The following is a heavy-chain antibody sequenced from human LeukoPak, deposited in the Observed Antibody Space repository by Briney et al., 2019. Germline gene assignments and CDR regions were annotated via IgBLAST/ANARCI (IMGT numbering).Heavy chain of an antibody. Sequence: GGSLRLSCVASGITFSNYAVSWVRQAPGKGLEWVAVIPYDGSNKYYADSVKGRFTISRDNSKNTLYLQMNSLRAEDTAVYYCARDPLYCSSTSCHEISNWFDPWGQGTLVTVSS. J-gene: IGHJ5*02. CDR1: GITFSNYA. V-gene: IGHV3-30-3*01. D-gene: IGHD2-2*01. CDR2: IPYDGSNK. CDR3: ARDPLYCSSTSCHEISNWFDP.